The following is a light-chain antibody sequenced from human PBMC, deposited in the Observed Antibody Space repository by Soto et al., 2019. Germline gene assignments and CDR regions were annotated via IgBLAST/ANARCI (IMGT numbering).Light chain of an antibody. V-gene: IGLV2-11*01. CDR1: SSDDGGYNY. J-gene: IGLJ1*01. Sequence: QSALTQPRSVSGSPGQSVTISCTGTSSDDGGYNYVSRYQQHPGKAPKLMIYDVSKRPSGVPDRFSGPKSGNTASLTISGLQAEDEADYYCCSYAGSYTFPYVFGTGTKVTVL. CDR2: DVS. CDR3: CSYAGSYTFPYV.